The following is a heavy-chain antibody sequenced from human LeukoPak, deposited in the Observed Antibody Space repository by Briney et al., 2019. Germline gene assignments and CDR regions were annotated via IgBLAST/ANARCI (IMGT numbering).Heavy chain of an antibody. D-gene: IGHD3-10*01. CDR3: ATALPRHPLRLRPDY. CDR1: VFTFNSYA. V-gene: IGHV3-23*01. CDR2: SSGSCDST. Sequence: GAPLTLSCAASVFTFNSYAMTWSLPAPALELASPPDSSGSCDSTYPVSSVKGRFTTPTHTSKHTLYLQINSLRAEDTAIYYCATALPRHPLRLRPDYWGQGTLVTVSS. J-gene: IGHJ4*02.